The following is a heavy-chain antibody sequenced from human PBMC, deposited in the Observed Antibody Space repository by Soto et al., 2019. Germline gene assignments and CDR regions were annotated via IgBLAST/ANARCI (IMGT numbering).Heavy chain of an antibody. Sequence: GGSLRLSCAASGFTFSSYAMSWVRQAPGKGLEWVSAISGSGGSTYYADSVKGRFTISRDNSKNTLYLQMNSLRAEDTAVYYCAKGGLSFSFLWLPVNYFDYWGQGTLVTVSS. V-gene: IGHV3-23*01. CDR2: ISGSGGST. CDR1: GFTFSSYA. J-gene: IGHJ4*02. D-gene: IGHD3-9*01. CDR3: AKGGLSFSFLWLPVNYFDY.